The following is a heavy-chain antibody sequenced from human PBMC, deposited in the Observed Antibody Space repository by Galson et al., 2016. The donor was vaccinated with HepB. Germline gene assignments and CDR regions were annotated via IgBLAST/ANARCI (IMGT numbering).Heavy chain of an antibody. CDR3: AKDLSHALAKINFDS. V-gene: IGHV3-9*01. D-gene: IGHD5-12*01. CDR2: INWKSTIV. Sequence: SLRLSCAASGFTFDDYGMHWVRQAPRKGLEWVSGINWKSTIVGYADSVKGRFTIYRDNSKNSLNLQMDSLRVEDTALYYCAKDLSHALAKINFDSRGQGALVTVSS. J-gene: IGHJ5*01. CDR1: GFTFDDYG.